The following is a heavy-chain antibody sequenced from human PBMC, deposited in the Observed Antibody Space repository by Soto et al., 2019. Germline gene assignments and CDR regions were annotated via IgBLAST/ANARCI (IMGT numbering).Heavy chain of an antibody. CDR2: IHYSGST. V-gene: IGHV4-39*02. J-gene: IGHJ4*02. CDR1: GGSITNDDKY. Sequence: SETLSLTCTVSGGSITNDDKYWGWIRQSPGKGLDWIGTIHYSGSTYYNPSLKSRVTISVDASRTQFSLKLRSVTAADTAVYYCARDLHGDPYYWGQGTLVTVPQ. CDR3: ARDLHGDPYY. D-gene: IGHD4-17*01.